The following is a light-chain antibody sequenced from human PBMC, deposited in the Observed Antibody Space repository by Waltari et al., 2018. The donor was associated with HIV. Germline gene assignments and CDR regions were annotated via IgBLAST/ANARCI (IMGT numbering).Light chain of an antibody. CDR1: SSPTGAPAT. CDR3: QSYDNSLNVVV. J-gene: IGLJ2*01. V-gene: IGLV1-40*01. Sequence: QPALPQPPSVPRPPGPRAITSCTGSSSPTGAPATVPGYQQLPGAVPKVLIYRDTNRPSGVHDRFSGSKSGASASLAIAGLQTDDEADYYCQSYDNSLNVVVFGGGTRLTVL. CDR2: RDT.